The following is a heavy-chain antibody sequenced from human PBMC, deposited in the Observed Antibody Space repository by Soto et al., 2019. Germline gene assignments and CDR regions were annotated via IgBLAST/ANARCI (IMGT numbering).Heavy chain of an antibody. J-gene: IGHJ5*02. V-gene: IGHV1-8*01. CDR3: ARGPTYYYDSSGHLYNWFDP. Sequence: QVQLVQSGAEVKKPGASVKVSCKASGYTFTNYDINWVRQATGQGLEWMGWMNPNSGNTGYAQKFQGRVTMTRNTSISTAYMELSSLRSEDTAVYYCARGPTYYYDSSGHLYNWFDPWGHGTLVTVSS. CDR1: GYTFTNYD. CDR2: MNPNSGNT. D-gene: IGHD3-22*01.